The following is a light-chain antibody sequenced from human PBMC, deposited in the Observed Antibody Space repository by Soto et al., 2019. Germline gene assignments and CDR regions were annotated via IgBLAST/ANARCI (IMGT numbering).Light chain of an antibody. CDR1: QDISNY. Sequence: ASVGDRVTITFRATQDISNYLAWYQQKPGKAPNLLIHSASTLRGGVSSRFGGSGSGTEFTLTISSLQPEDLATYYCQQGNSYPLTFGGGTKVDIK. J-gene: IGKJ4*01. CDR3: QQGNSYPLT. CDR2: SAS. V-gene: IGKV1-9*01.